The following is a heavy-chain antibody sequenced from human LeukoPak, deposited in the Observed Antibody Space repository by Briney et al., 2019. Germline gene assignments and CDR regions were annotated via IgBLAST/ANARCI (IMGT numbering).Heavy chain of an antibody. V-gene: IGHV4-59*08. Sequence: PSETLSLTCTVSGGSLSSYYWSWIRQPPGKGLEWIGYIYYSGSTNYNPSLKSRVTISVDTSKNQFSLKLSSVTAADTAVYYCARRPSSDYGMDVWGQGTTVTVSS. CDR3: ARRPSSDYGMDV. J-gene: IGHJ6*02. CDR1: GGSLSSYY. CDR2: IYYSGST.